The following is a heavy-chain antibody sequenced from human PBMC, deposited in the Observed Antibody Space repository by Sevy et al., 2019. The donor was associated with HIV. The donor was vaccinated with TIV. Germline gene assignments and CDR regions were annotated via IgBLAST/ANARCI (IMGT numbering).Heavy chain of an antibody. CDR2: ISSSSSTI. D-gene: IGHD5-18*01. J-gene: IGHJ4*02. V-gene: IGHV3-48*02. CDR1: GFTFSSYS. CDR3: ARGGTWIQLWSQFDY. Sequence: GGSLRLSCAASGFTFSSYSMNWVRQAPGKGLEWVSYISSSSSTIYYADSVKGRFTISRDNAKNSLYPQMNSLRDEDTAVYYCARGGTWIQLWSQFDYWGQGTLVTVSS.